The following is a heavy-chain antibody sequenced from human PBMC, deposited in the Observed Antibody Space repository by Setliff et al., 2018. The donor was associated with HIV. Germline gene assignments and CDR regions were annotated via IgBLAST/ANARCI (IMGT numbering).Heavy chain of an antibody. J-gene: IGHJ4*02. CDR3: AMVIGWNDAGDY. CDR1: GSSINDSY. CDR2: IHNSGST. D-gene: IGHD1-1*01. V-gene: IGHV4-59*12. Sequence: SETLSLTCTVSGSSINDSYWSWIRQPPGKGLEWIGYIHNSGSTNSFSSLKRRVTLSLDTSKSQFSLKLSFVTAADTAVYYCAMVIGWNDAGDYWGRGTLVTVS.